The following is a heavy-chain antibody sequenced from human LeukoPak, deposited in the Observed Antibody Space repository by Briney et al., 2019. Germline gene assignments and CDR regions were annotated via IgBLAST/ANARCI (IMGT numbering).Heavy chain of an antibody. J-gene: IGHJ4*02. V-gene: IGHV3-9*01. CDR3: AKDIRLVEEYYFDY. D-gene: IGHD6-19*01. CDR2: ISWNSGSI. CDR1: GFTFSDYY. Sequence: PGGSLRLSCAASGFTFSDYYITWIRQAPGKGLEWVSGISWNSGSIGYADSVKGRFTISRDNAKNSLYLQMNSLRAEDTALYYCAKDIRLVEEYYFDYWGQGTLVTVSS.